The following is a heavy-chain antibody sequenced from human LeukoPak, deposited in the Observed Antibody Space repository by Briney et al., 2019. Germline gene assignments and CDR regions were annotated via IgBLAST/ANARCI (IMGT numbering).Heavy chain of an antibody. CDR2: IKQDGSEK. CDR1: GFTFSSHW. V-gene: IGHV3-7*01. CDR3: ARVSGYTYGRYYYMDV. J-gene: IGHJ6*03. D-gene: IGHD5-18*01. Sequence: GGSLRLSCAASGFTFSSHWMSWVRQAPGKGLEWVATIKQDGSEKYYVDSVKGRFTISRDNAKNSLYLQMNSLRAEDTAVYYCARVSGYTYGRYYYMDVWGKGTTLIVSS.